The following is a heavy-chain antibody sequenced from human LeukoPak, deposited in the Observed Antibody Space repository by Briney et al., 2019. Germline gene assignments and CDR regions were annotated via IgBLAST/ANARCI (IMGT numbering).Heavy chain of an antibody. CDR1: GGSFSGYY. Sequence: SETLSLTCTVYGGSFSGYYWSWIRPPPGKGLEWIGEINHSGSTNYNPSLKSRVTISVDTSKNQFSLKLSSVTAADTAVYYCARDITGSFDYWGQGNLVTVSS. CDR2: INHSGST. J-gene: IGHJ4*02. V-gene: IGHV4-34*01. CDR3: ARDITGSFDY. D-gene: IGHD1-14*01.